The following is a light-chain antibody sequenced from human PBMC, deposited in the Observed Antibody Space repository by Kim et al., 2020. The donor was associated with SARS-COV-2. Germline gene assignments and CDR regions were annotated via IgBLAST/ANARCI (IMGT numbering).Light chain of an antibody. J-gene: IGKJ1*01. CDR3: QQYSSHWT. Sequence: SASVGDRVTIPCRASQSISIWLAWYQQIPGRAPNLLVYKASTLESGVPSRFSGSGSGTEFNLTISSLQPDDFATYYCQQYSSHWTFGQGTKVDIK. V-gene: IGKV1-5*03. CDR2: KAS. CDR1: QSISIW.